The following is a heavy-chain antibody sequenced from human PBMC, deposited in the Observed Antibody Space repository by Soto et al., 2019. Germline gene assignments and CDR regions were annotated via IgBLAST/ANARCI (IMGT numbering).Heavy chain of an antibody. D-gene: IGHD1-20*01. V-gene: IGHV3-23*01. CDR3: TRETVAGITGLDY. Sequence: EVQLLESGGDLVQPGGSLRLSCAASGFNVRAFAVNWVRQAPGKGLEWVSGISVSDAFIYYADSVRGRFSISRDASENILYLQMNSLRVDDTALYYCTRETVAGITGLDYWGPGTLVTVSS. CDR1: GFNVRAFA. CDR2: ISVSDAFI. J-gene: IGHJ4*02.